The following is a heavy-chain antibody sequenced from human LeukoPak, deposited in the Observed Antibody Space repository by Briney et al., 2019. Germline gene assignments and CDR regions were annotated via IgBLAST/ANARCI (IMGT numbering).Heavy chain of an antibody. D-gene: IGHD2-15*01. CDR1: GGSISSHY. CDR3: ARSYYCSGGSCYKFDY. Sequence: SETQSITCTISGGSISSHYCRWLQPHPGKRLQHTRYIYYSGRTNSNPSLKSRVTISVETSSNQFSRKLSSVTAADTAVYYCARSYYCSGGSCYKFDYSGQGTLVTVSS. CDR2: IYYSGRT. V-gene: IGHV4-59*11. J-gene: IGHJ4*02.